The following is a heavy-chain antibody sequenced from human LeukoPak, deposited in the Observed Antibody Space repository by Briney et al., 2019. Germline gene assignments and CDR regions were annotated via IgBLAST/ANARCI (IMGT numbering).Heavy chain of an antibody. J-gene: IGHJ6*04. CDR2: IYYSGST. D-gene: IGHD3-10*01. V-gene: IGHV4-31*03. CDR3: ARDPQTYYYGSGSYLDV. CDR1: GGSISSGGYY. Sequence: PSETLSLTCTVSGGSISSGGYYWSWIRQHPGKGLEWIGYIYYSGSTYYNPSLKSRVTISVDTSKNQFSLKLSSVTAADTAVYYCARDPQTYYYGSGSYLDVWGEGTTVTVSS.